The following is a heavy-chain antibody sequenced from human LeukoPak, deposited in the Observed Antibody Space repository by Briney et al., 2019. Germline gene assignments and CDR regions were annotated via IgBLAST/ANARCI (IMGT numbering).Heavy chain of an antibody. CDR2: IFTSGDS. J-gene: IGHJ4*02. D-gene: IGHD3-10*01. Sequence: SETLSLTCAVYGGSFSGYYWSWIRQPAGKGLEWIGRIFTSGDSNYNPSLTSRVTISLDTSKDQFSLRLSSVTAADTAFYYCARESATSGSTDWGQGTLVTVSS. CDR1: GGSFSGYY. V-gene: IGHV4-4*07. CDR3: ARESATSGSTD.